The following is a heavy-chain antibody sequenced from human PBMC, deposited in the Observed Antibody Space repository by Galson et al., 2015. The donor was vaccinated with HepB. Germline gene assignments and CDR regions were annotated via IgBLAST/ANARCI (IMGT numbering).Heavy chain of an antibody. CDR1: GFTFSSYA. J-gene: IGHJ4*02. V-gene: IGHV3-30-3*01. CDR3: ARDGRGVRRAVAGTPHFDY. D-gene: IGHD6-19*01. CDR2: ISYDGSNK. Sequence: SLRLSCAASGFTFSSYAMHWVRQAPGKGLEWVAVISYDGSNKYYADSVKGRFTISRDNSKNTLYLQINSLRAEDTAVYYCARDGRGVRRAVAGTPHFDYWGQGTLVTVSS.